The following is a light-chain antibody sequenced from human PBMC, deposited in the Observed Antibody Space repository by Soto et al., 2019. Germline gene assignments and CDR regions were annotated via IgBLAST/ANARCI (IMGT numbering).Light chain of an antibody. J-gene: IGKJ1*01. CDR2: GAS. V-gene: IGKV3-15*01. CDR1: QSVSIN. CDR3: QQYNNWPPT. Sequence: EIVMTQSPATLSASPGERATLSCRASQSVSINLAWYQQKPGQSPRLLINGASTRATGIPARFSGSGSGTEFTLTISSLQSEDFAVYYCQQYNNWPPTFGQGTKVEI.